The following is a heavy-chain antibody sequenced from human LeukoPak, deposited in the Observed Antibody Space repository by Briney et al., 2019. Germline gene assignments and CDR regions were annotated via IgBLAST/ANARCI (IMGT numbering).Heavy chain of an antibody. Sequence: SETLSLTCTVSGGSISSYYWSWIRQPPGKGLEWIGYMYYRGNTNYDPSLKSRVTISIDTPNNQFSLKLSSVTAADTTVYYCATGVHGIAAAGDYYFDYWGQGTLVTVSS. D-gene: IGHD6-13*01. CDR1: GGSISSYY. J-gene: IGHJ4*02. CDR2: MYYRGNT. CDR3: ATGVHGIAAAGDYYFDY. V-gene: IGHV4-59*01.